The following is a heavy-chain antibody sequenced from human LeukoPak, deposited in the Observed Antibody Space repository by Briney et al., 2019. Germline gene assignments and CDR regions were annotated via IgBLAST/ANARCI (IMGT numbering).Heavy chain of an antibody. CDR2: IRSKANSYAT. V-gene: IGHV3-73*01. CDR1: GFTFSGSA. D-gene: IGHD1-26*01. CDR3: TSPGPRYSGSYYDRSDH. Sequence: GGSLRLSCAASGFTFSGSAMHWVRQASGKGLEWVGRIRSKANSYATAYAASVKGRFTISRDDSKNTAYLQMDSLKTEDTAVYYCTSPGPRYSGSYYDRSDHWGQGTLVTVSS. J-gene: IGHJ4*02.